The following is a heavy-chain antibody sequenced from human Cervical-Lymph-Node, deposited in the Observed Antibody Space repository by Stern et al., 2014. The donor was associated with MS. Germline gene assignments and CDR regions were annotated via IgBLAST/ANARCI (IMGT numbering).Heavy chain of an antibody. Sequence: QVQLQQWGAGLLKPSETLSLACAVYGGSFSGYYWSWIRQPPGKGLEWIGEINHSVNANYNPALKGRVTISVARPKTQFSLNGSSVPAADTAVYFCARGGITMIGNWFDPWGQGTLVTVSS. V-gene: IGHV4-34*01. D-gene: IGHD3-10*02. CDR3: ARGGITMIGNWFDP. CDR2: INHSVNA. J-gene: IGHJ5*02. CDR1: GGSFSGYY.